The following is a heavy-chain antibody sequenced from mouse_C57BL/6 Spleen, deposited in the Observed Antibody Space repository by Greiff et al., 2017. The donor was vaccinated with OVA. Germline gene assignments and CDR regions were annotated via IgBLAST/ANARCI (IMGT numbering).Heavy chain of an antibody. J-gene: IGHJ3*01. D-gene: IGHD2-5*01. CDR3: ARGLYSNSWFAY. V-gene: IGHV1-18*01. CDR1: GYTFPDYN. Sequence: EVQLQQSGPELVKPGASVKIPCKASGYTFPDYNMDWVKQSHGKSLEWIGDINPNNGGTIYNQKFKGKATLTVDKSSSTAYMELRSLTSEDTAVYYCARGLYSNSWFAYWGQGTLVTVSA. CDR2: INPNNGGT.